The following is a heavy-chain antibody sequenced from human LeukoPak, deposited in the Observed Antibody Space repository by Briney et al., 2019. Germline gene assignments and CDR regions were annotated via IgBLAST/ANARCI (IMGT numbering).Heavy chain of an antibody. J-gene: IGHJ3*02. CDR2: INPNSGGT. Sequence: ASVKVSCKASGYTFIGYYMHWVRQAPGQGLEWMGWINPNSGGTNYAQKFQGRVTLTRDTSISTAYMELSRLRSDDTAVYYCARSSGSSVWSAFDIWGQGTMVTVSS. V-gene: IGHV1-2*02. CDR3: ARSSGSSVWSAFDI. D-gene: IGHD1-26*01. CDR1: GYTFIGYY.